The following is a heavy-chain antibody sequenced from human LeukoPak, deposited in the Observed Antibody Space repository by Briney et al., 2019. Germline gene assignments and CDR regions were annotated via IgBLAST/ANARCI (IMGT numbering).Heavy chain of an antibody. D-gene: IGHD3-16*01. V-gene: IGHV3-23*01. J-gene: IGHJ3*01. Sequence: GGSLRLSCAASGFTFNDFAMTSVRQAPGRGLEWVSTIADAGTYYADSVKGRFIISRDNSKNMLYLQLNSLRADDTAMYYCARNLGPFDVRGHGTMVTVSS. CDR2: IADAGT. CDR3: ARNLGPFDV. CDR1: GFTFNDFA.